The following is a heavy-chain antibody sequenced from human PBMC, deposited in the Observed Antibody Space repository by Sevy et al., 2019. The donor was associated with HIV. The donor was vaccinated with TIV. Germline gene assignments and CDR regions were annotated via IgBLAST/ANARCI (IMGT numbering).Heavy chain of an antibody. CDR2: MNPNTGNT. D-gene: IGHD3-22*01. CDR1: GYTFTSYD. CDR3: TRVRALNYYDTSVPMEYNWFDP. V-gene: IGHV1-8*02. J-gene: IGHJ5*02. Sequence: GPSVKVSCKASGYTFTSYDINWVRQATGQGLEWMGWMNPNTGNTGYAQKFQGRVTMTRDTSTSTAYMELRSLRSDDTAIYYCTRVRALNYYDTSVPMEYNWFDPWGQGTLVTVSS.